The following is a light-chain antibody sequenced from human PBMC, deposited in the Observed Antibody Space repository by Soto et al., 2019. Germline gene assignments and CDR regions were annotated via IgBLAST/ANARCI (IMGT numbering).Light chain of an antibody. Sequence: QSVLTQPASVSGCPGQSITISCTGTSSDVGGYNYVSWYQQHPGKAPKLIIYEVSNRPSGVSNRFSGSKSGNTASLTISGLQAEDEADYYCSSYTSSSTLYVFGTGTKVTVL. CDR3: SSYTSSSTLYV. V-gene: IGLV2-14*01. CDR1: SSDVGGYNY. CDR2: EVS. J-gene: IGLJ1*01.